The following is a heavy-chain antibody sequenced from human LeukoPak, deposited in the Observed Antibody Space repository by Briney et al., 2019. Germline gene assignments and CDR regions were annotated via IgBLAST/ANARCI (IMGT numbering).Heavy chain of an antibody. D-gene: IGHD4-17*01. CDR1: GFTVSSNY. Sequence: GGSLRLSCAASGFTVSSNYMSWVRQAPGKGLEWVSVIYSGGSTYYADSVKGRFTISRDNSKNTLYLQMNSLRAEDTAVYYCARDCYHGDYSLNDEGPTYGMDVWGQGTTVTVSS. V-gene: IGHV3-66*01. CDR3: ARDCYHGDYSLNDEGPTYGMDV. CDR2: IYSGGST. J-gene: IGHJ6*02.